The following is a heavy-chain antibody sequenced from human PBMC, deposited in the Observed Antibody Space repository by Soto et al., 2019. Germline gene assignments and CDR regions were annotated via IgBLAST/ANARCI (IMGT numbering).Heavy chain of an antibody. D-gene: IGHD3-9*01. CDR1: GGSISVYC. CDR3: ARGVGSSPPRY. J-gene: IGHJ4*02. V-gene: IGHV4-59*01. CDR2: VYDNGRP. Sequence: LSLTCTISGGSISVYCWSWIRQSPRQGLEWIGYVYDNGRPYYSPSLKSRVTISADTSKNQISLKLTSATAADTAVYYCARGVGSSPPRYWGRGTLVTVSS.